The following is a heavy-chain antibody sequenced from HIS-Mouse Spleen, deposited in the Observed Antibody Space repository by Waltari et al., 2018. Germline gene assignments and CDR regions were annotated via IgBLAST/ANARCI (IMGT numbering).Heavy chain of an antibody. CDR1: GFTFSSSW. Sequence: EVQLVESGGGLVQPGGSLRLSCAACGFTFSSSWMSWVRQAPGKGLEWVANIKQDGSEKYYVDSVKGRFTISRDNAKNSLYLQMNSLRAEDTAVYYCARDGGTGDFDYWGQGTLVTVSS. CDR2: IKQDGSEK. D-gene: IGHD7-27*01. V-gene: IGHV3-7*01. J-gene: IGHJ4*02. CDR3: ARDGGTGDFDY.